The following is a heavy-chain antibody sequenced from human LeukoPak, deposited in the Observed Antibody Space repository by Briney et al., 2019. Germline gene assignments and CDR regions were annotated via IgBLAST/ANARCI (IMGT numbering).Heavy chain of an antibody. CDR2: INHSGST. CDR1: GGSFSGYY. CDR3: ARRVYTDFDY. J-gene: IGHJ4*02. D-gene: IGHD5/OR15-5a*01. V-gene: IGHV4-34*01. Sequence: SETLSLTCAVYGGSFSGYYWSWIRQPPGKGLEWIGEINHSGSTNYNPSLKSRVTISVDTSKNQFSLKLSFVTAADTAVYYCARRVYTDFDYWGQGTLVTVSS.